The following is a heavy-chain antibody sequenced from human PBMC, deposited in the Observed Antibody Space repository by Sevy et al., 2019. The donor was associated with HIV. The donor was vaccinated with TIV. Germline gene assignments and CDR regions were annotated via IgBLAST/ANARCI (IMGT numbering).Heavy chain of an antibody. D-gene: IGHD3-22*01. CDR1: GFTFSSYG. Sequence: GGSLRLSCAASGFTFSSYGMHWVRQAPGKGLEWVAVIWNDRSNKHYADSVKGRFTISRDNSKNVLYLQMNSLRAEETAGYYCASLPNNYYDSSGSSGDDAFDIWGQGTMVTVSS. CDR2: IWNDRSNK. V-gene: IGHV3-33*01. J-gene: IGHJ3*02. CDR3: ASLPNNYYDSSGSSGDDAFDI.